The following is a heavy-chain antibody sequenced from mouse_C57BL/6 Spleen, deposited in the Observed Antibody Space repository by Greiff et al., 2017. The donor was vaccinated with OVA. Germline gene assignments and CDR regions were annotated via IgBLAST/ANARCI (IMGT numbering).Heavy chain of an antibody. CDR3: ATTTVVARQYFDV. J-gene: IGHJ1*03. Sequence: EVQLVESGGGLVKPGGSLKISCGASGFTFSDYGMHWGCQAPEKGLEWVAYISSGSSTIYYADTVKGRFTISRDNAKNTLFLQMTSLRSEDTAMYYCATTTVVARQYFDVWGTGTTVTVSS. CDR2: ISSGSSTI. V-gene: IGHV5-17*01. D-gene: IGHD1-1*01. CDR1: GFTFSDYG.